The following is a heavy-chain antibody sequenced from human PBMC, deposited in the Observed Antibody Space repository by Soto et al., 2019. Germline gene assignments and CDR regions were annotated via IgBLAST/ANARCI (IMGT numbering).Heavy chain of an antibody. Sequence: GGSLRLSCVTSGFTFNNYGMHWVRQGPGKGLDWVAVVSYDGSAAFYADSVKGRFTISRDNTKNTLHLQMNSLRAEDTAVYYCAREGYAVTSYYFDYWGQGTLVTVSS. D-gene: IGHD5-12*01. V-gene: IGHV3-30*03. J-gene: IGHJ4*02. CDR1: GFTFNNYG. CDR3: AREGYAVTSYYFDY. CDR2: VSYDGSAA.